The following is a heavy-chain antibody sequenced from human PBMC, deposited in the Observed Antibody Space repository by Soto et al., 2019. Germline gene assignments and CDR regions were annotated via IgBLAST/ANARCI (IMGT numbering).Heavy chain of an antibody. Sequence: LRLSCAASGFTFSGYSVNWVRQAPGKGLEWVSYISSGSKTIYYAESVKGRFTVSRDNARNSQYLQMNSLRDEDTAVYYCAREDISGVRRFDYWGQGTLVTVSS. CDR1: GFTFSGYS. D-gene: IGHD3-10*01. J-gene: IGHJ4*02. CDR2: ISSGSKTI. V-gene: IGHV3-48*02. CDR3: AREDISGVRRFDY.